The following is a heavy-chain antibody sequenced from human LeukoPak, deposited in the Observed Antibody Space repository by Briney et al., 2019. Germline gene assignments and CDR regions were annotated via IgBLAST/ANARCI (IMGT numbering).Heavy chain of an antibody. CDR3: ATKSYSSSPARAFDI. D-gene: IGHD6-6*01. CDR2: FDPEDGET. Sequence: ASVKVSCKVSGYTLTELSMHWVRQAPGKGLEWMGGFDPEDGETIYAQKFQGRVTMAEDTSTDTAYMELSSLRSEDTAVYYCATKSYSSSPARAFDIWGQGTMVTVSS. CDR1: GYTLTELS. J-gene: IGHJ3*02. V-gene: IGHV1-24*01.